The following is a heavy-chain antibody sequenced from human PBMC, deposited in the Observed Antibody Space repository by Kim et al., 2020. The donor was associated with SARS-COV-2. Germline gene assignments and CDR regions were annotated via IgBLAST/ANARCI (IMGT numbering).Heavy chain of an antibody. J-gene: IGHJ4*02. D-gene: IGHD6-19*01. CDR3: ARGHGNGWRGDY. CDR2: INNGGTYT. V-gene: IGHV3-74*01. CDR1: GFTFSSYG. Sequence: GGSLRLSCAASGFTFSSYGMHWVRQAPGKGLVWISAINNGGTYTKYADSVKGRFTISRDNAKNTLYVQMNSLRVEDTALYYCARGHGNGWRGDYWGQGTLVTVSS.